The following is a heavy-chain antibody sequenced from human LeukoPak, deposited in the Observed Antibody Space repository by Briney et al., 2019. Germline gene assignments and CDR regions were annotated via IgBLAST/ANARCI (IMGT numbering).Heavy chain of an antibody. CDR1: GFTFSSYT. CDR3: AKDATNYYYYMDV. CDR2: ISGSGGST. Sequence: AGSLRLSCAASGFTFSSYTMNWVRQAPGQGLEWVSAISGSGGSTYYADSVKGRFTISRDNSKNTLYLQMNSLRAEDTAVYYCAKDATNYYYYMDVWGKGTTVTVSS. V-gene: IGHV3-23*01. J-gene: IGHJ6*03.